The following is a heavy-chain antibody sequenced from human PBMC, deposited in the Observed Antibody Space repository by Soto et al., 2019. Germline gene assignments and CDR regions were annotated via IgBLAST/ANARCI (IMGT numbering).Heavy chain of an antibody. CDR2: INPSGGST. Sequence: ASVKVSCKASGGTFSSYAISWVRQAPGQGLEWMGIINPSGGSTSYAQKFQGRVTMTRDTPTSTVYMELSSLRSEDTAVYYCAGSIAVAGTDNDAFDIWGQGTMVTVSS. CDR1: GGTFSSYA. CDR3: AGSIAVAGTDNDAFDI. J-gene: IGHJ3*02. V-gene: IGHV1-46*01. D-gene: IGHD6-19*01.